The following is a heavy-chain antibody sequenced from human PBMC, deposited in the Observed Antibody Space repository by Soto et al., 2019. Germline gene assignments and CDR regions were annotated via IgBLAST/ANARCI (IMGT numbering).Heavy chain of an antibody. D-gene: IGHD3-9*01. Sequence: GESLKISCKGSGYSFTSYWIGWVRQMPGKGLEWMGIIYPGDSDTRYSPSFQGQVTISADKSISTAYLQWSSLKASDTAMYYCARRRHYDILTGYYPNPSYHYYGLDVWGQGTTVTVSS. CDR1: GYSFTSYW. V-gene: IGHV5-51*01. CDR2: IYPGDSDT. CDR3: ARRRHYDILTGYYPNPSYHYYGLDV. J-gene: IGHJ6*02.